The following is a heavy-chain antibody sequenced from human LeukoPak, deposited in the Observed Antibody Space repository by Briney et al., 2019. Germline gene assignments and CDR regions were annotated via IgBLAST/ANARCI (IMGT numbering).Heavy chain of an antibody. CDR2: ISAYNGNT. CDR1: GYTFTSYG. J-gene: IGHJ3*02. D-gene: IGHD3-16*02. Sequence: GASVKVSCKASGYTFTSYGISWVRQAPGQGLEWMGWISAYNGNTNYAQKLQGRVTMTTDTSTSTAHMELRSLRSDDTAVYYCARAHYVWGSYRGDDAFDIWGQGTMVTVSS. CDR3: ARAHYVWGSYRGDDAFDI. V-gene: IGHV1-18*01.